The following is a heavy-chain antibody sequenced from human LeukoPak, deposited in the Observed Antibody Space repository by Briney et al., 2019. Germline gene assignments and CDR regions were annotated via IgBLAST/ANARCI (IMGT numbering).Heavy chain of an antibody. V-gene: IGHV3-48*01. CDR2: ISSGSSTI. J-gene: IGHJ4*02. D-gene: IGHD2-8*02. CDR3: ARSRTGNYFDY. Sequence: GGSLRLSCAASGFAFSDYSMNWVRQAPGKGLEWLSYISSGSSTIYYADSVKGRFTISRDNAKNSLYLQMNSLRAEDPAVYYCARSRTGNYFDYRGQGTLVTVSS. CDR1: GFAFSDYS.